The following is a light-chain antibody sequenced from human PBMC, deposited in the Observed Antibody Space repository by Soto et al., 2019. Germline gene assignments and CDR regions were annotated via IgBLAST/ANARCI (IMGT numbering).Light chain of an antibody. CDR3: TSYSRYRVLV. CDR2: EVS. CDR1: ISDIGGYKY. V-gene: IGLV2-14*01. Sequence: TQAAWVSGSLGQSITISCTGTISDIGGYKYVSWYQQHPGKAPKLIIFEVSNRPSGVSDRFSGSNSGNTASLTISGLQAEDEADYYCTSYSRYRVLVFGGGTKVTVL. J-gene: IGLJ3*02.